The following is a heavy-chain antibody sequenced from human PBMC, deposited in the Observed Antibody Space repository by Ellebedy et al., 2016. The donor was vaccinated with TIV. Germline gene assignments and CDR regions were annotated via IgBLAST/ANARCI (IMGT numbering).Heavy chain of an antibody. D-gene: IGHD4-17*01. V-gene: IGHV4-39*07. J-gene: IGHJ2*01. CDR1: GVSISSSSDS. CDR3: ARDSDGDYTSFDL. CDR2: VDYSGRA. Sequence: MPSETLSPTCPVPGVSISSSSDSWGWIRQPPGKGLEWIGSVDYSGRAYNNQALTSLVTSSVDTSKNQFSLKLTSVTAADTAVYFCARDSDGDYTSFDLWGRGALVIVSS.